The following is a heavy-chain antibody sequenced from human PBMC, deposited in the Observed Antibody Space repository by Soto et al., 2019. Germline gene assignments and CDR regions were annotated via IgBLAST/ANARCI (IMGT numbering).Heavy chain of an antibody. CDR1: GYTFTGYY. D-gene: IGHD2-2*01. J-gene: IGHJ6*03. Sequence: ASVKVSCKASGYTFTGYYMHWVRQAPGQGLEWMGWINPNSGGTNYAQKFQGWVTMTRDTSISTAYMELSRLRSDDTAVYYCTRDRIEFAIVVVPAAPDVYYMDVWGKGTTVTVSS. CDR3: TRDRIEFAIVVVPAAPDVYYMDV. V-gene: IGHV1-2*04. CDR2: INPNSGGT.